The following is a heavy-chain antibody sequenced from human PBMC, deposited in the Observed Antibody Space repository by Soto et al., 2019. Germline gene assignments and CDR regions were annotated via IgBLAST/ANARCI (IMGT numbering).Heavy chain of an antibody. Sequence: SETLSLTCTVSGGSISHGDYYWSWIRQPPGKGLEWVGYIYYTGTTYFNPSLKSRLTISVDTSKNQFSLKLSSVTAADTAVYYCMLGSGWKDFDYWGQGTLVTVSS. D-gene: IGHD3-22*01. CDR2: IYYTGTT. J-gene: IGHJ4*02. CDR1: GGSISHGDYY. V-gene: IGHV4-30-4*01. CDR3: MLGSGWKDFDY.